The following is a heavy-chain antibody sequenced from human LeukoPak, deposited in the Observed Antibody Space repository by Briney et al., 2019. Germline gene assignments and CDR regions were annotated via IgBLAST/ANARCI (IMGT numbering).Heavy chain of an antibody. CDR1: GFTFSSYA. D-gene: IGHD3-3*01. Sequence: GGSLRLSCAASGFTFSSYAMSWVRQAPGKGLEWVSAISGSGGSTYYAGSVKGRFTISRDNSKNTLYLQMNSLRAEDTAVYYCAKAQSFYFGVVIIPGFDYWGQGTLVTVSS. J-gene: IGHJ4*02. V-gene: IGHV3-23*01. CDR3: AKAQSFYFGVVIIPGFDY. CDR2: ISGSGGST.